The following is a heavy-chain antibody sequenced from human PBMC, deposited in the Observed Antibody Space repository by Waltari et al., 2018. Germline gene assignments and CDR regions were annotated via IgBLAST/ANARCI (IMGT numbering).Heavy chain of an antibody. V-gene: IGHV4-4*07. Sequence: QVQLQESGPGLVKPSETLSLTCTVSGGSISSYYWSWIRQPAGKGLEWIGRIYTSGSTNYNPSLKSRVTMSVDTSKNQFSLKLSSVTAADTAVYYCAITYYDILTGYSPFDYWGQGTLVTVSS. D-gene: IGHD3-9*01. J-gene: IGHJ4*02. CDR1: GGSISSYY. CDR3: AITYYDILTGYSPFDY. CDR2: IYTSGST.